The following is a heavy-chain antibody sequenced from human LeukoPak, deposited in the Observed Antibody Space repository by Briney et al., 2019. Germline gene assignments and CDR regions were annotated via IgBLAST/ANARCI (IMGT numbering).Heavy chain of an antibody. Sequence: GEPLKIPCKGAGSSFSNYWIGWVRPLAGKVLELMGIIYPGDSDTRYSTSFQGQVTISADESITTAYLQWSSLEASDTAMYYCARTYFYGSGSYYQPFGYWGQGTLVTVSS. V-gene: IGHV5-51*01. D-gene: IGHD3-10*01. CDR2: IYPGDSDT. CDR1: GSSFSNYW. J-gene: IGHJ4*02. CDR3: ARTYFYGSGSYYQPFGY.